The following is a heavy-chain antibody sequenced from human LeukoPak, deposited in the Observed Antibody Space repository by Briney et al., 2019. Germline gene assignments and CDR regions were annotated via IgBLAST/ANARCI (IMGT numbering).Heavy chain of an antibody. D-gene: IGHD3-10*01. CDR3: ARGGEGGFSADYYFDY. J-gene: IGHJ4*02. Sequence: SVKVSCKASGYTFTNYAISWVRQAPGQGLEWMGGIIPIFGTANYAQKFQGRVTITADESTSTAYMELSSLRSEDTAVYYCARGGEGGFSADYYFDYWGQGTLVTVSS. V-gene: IGHV1-69*13. CDR1: GYTFTNYA. CDR2: IIPIFGTA.